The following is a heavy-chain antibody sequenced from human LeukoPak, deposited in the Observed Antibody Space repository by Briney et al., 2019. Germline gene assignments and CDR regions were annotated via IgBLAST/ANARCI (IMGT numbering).Heavy chain of an antibody. CDR2: IYASGST. CDR1: GGSISNYY. Sequence: SETLSLTCTVSGGSISNYYWSWIRQPPGKGLEWIGYIYASGSTNYNPSLKSRVTISVDTSKSHFSLRLNSVTAADTAVYYCARYGDVFDAFDIWGQGTMVTVSS. D-gene: IGHD4-17*01. J-gene: IGHJ3*02. CDR3: ARYGDVFDAFDI. V-gene: IGHV4-4*09.